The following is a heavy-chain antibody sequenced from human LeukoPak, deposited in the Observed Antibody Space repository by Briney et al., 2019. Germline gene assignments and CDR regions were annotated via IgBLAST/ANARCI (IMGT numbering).Heavy chain of an antibody. CDR2: INSDGSST. CDR1: GFTFSSYW. V-gene: IGHV3-74*01. D-gene: IGHD1-26*01. Sequence: GGSLRLSCAASGFTFSSYWMHWVRQAPGKGLVWISRINSDGSSTSYADSVKGRFTISRDNAKNTLYLQMNSLRAEDTAVYYCVRLSWELGDGGVTWGQGTLVTVSS. CDR3: VRLSWELGDGGVT. J-gene: IGHJ5*02.